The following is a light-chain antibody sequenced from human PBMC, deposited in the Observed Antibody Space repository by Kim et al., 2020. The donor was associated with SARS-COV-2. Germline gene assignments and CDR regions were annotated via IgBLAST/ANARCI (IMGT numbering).Light chain of an antibody. CDR2: GAS. Sequence: LSPGERASLSCSGSQSVSSSYLAWYQQKPGQAPRLLIYGASSRATGIPDRFSGSGSGTDFTLTISRLEPEDFAVYYCQQYGSSPYTFGQGTKLEI. CDR1: QSVSSSY. CDR3: QQYGSSPYT. J-gene: IGKJ2*01. V-gene: IGKV3-20*01.